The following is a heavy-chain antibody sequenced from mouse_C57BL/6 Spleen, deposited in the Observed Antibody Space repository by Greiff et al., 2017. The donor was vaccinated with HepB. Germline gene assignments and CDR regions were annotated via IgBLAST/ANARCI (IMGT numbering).Heavy chain of an antibody. J-gene: IGHJ2*01. Sequence: VQLQQPGAELVRPGSSVKLSCKASGYTFTSYWMHWVKQRPIQGLEWIGNIYPSDSETHYNQKFKDKATLTVDKSSSTAYMQLSSLTSEDSAVYYCARSGYYYGSSDYFDYWGQGTTLTVSS. CDR1: GYTFTSYW. CDR3: ARSGYYYGSSDYFDY. D-gene: IGHD1-1*01. CDR2: IYPSDSET. V-gene: IGHV1-52*01.